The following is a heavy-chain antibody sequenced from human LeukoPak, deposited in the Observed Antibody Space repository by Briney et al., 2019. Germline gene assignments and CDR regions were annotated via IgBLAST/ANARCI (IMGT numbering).Heavy chain of an antibody. CDR2: ISGTDSGT. V-gene: IGHV3-23*01. J-gene: IGHJ4*02. CDR3: AKCMSGSGVCLNFDS. Sequence: PGGSLRLSCGASGFTFITYAMSWARQAPGKGLQWVSGISGTDSGTYYTDSVKGRFTISRDNSENTVYLQIDSLRAEDTAVYYCAKCMSGSGVCLNFDSWGQGILVTVSS. CDR1: GFTFITYA. D-gene: IGHD2-21*02.